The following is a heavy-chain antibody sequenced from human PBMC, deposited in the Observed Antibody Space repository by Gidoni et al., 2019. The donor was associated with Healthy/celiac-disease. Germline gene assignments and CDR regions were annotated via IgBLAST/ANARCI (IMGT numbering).Heavy chain of an antibody. J-gene: IGHJ6*02. V-gene: IGHV3-30*04. CDR2: ISYDGSNK. CDR1: RFTFSSYA. CDR3: AREYSSGWYYYYGMDV. Sequence: QVQLVESGGRVVQPGPSLSLSCAASRFTFSSYARHWVRQAPGKGLSWVAVISYDGSNKDYADSVKGRFTISRDNSKNTLYLQMNSLRAEDTAVYYCAREYSSGWYYYYGMDVWGQGTTVTVSS. D-gene: IGHD6-19*01.